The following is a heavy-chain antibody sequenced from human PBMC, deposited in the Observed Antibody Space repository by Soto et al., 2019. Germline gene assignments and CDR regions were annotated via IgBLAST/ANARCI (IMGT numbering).Heavy chain of an antibody. V-gene: IGHV4-39*01. Sequence: SETLSLTCTVSGGSITSSSYYWGWIRQPPGKGLEWIGSIYYSGSTYYNPSLKSRVTISVDTSKNRFSLKLSSVTAADTAVYYCATQEVGGSYVYTFDPWGQGTLVTVSS. J-gene: IGHJ5*02. CDR3: ATQEVGGSYVYTFDP. D-gene: IGHD1-26*01. CDR2: IYYSGST. CDR1: GGSITSSSYY.